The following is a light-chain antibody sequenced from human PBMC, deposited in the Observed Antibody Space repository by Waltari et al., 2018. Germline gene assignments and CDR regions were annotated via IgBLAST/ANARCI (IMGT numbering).Light chain of an antibody. CDR1: QSVGSN. Sequence: DTVMTQSPATLSVSPGERATLSCRARQSVGSNLAWYQQKPGQAPRLLIYGASTRATGIPARFSGSGSGTEFTLTITSLQSEDFAVYYCQQYEIWPRTFGQGTKVEIK. CDR3: QQYEIWPRT. CDR2: GAS. J-gene: IGKJ1*01. V-gene: IGKV3-15*01.